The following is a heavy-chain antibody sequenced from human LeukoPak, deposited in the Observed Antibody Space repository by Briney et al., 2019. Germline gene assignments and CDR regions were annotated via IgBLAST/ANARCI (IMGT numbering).Heavy chain of an antibody. CDR2: ISPYNDNT. CDR1: GYTFNSYG. J-gene: IGHJ3*02. V-gene: IGHV1-18*01. CDR3: ARARKYSSGWTGDAAFDI. Sequence: ASVKVSCKASGYTFNSYGISWVRQAPGQGLEWMGWISPYNDNTNYAQRLQGRVSMTTDTSTSTAYMELSRLRSDDTAVYYCARARKYSSGWTGDAAFDIWGQGTMVTVSS. D-gene: IGHD6-19*01.